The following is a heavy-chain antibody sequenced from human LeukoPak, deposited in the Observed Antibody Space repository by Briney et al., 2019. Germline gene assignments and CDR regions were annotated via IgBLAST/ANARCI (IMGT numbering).Heavy chain of an antibody. D-gene: IGHD6-13*01. CDR3: AKEVIAAAADYYGMDV. Sequence: SGGSLRLSCAASKFAFSSYGMHWVRQAPGKGLEWVAFIHYDGSNKYYADSVKGRFTVSRDNAKNSLYLQMNSLRAEDTALYYCAKEVIAAAADYYGMDVWGQGTTVTVSS. CDR2: IHYDGSNK. J-gene: IGHJ6*02. CDR1: KFAFSSYG. V-gene: IGHV3-30*02.